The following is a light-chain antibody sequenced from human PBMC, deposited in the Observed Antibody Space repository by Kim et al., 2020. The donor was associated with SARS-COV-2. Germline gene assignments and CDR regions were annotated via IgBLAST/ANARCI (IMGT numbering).Light chain of an antibody. CDR1: SGHSSYA. V-gene: IGLV4-69*01. CDR3: QTWGTGIQGV. Sequence: VKLTCTLSSGHSSYAIAWHQQQPEKGPRYLMKLNSDGSHSKGDGIPDRFSGSSSGAGRYLTISSLQSEDEADYYCQTWGTGIQGVFGGGTQLTVL. J-gene: IGLJ3*02. CDR2: LNSDGSH.